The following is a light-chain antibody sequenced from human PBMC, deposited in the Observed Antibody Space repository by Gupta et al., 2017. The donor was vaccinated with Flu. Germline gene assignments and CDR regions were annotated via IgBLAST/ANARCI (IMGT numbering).Light chain of an antibody. CDR2: KAS. J-gene: IGKJ1*01. Sequence: DIQMTQSPSTLSASVGDRVSITCRASQSINNWLAWYQQKPGKAPNLLIYKASSVESGVPSRFSGSGCETECTITISSLQPDDDATYYCQQENSYPLTFGQGTKVEIK. CDR3: QQENSYPLT. CDR1: QSINNW. V-gene: IGKV1-5*03.